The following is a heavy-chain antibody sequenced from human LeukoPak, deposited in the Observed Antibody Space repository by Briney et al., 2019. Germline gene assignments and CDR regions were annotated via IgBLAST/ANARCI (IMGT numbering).Heavy chain of an antibody. CDR1: GFTFSSYE. J-gene: IGHJ4*02. D-gene: IGHD7-27*01. V-gene: IGHV3-48*03. CDR3: ARRRTGDFDY. Sequence: GGSLRLSCAASGFTFSSYEMNWVRQAPGKGLEWVSYISSSGSTIYCADSVKGRFTISRDNAKNSLYLQMNSLRAEDTAVYYCARRRTGDFDYWGQGTLVTVSS. CDR2: ISSSGSTI.